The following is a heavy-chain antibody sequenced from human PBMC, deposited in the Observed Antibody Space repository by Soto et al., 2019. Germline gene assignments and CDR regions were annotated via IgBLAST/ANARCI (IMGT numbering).Heavy chain of an antibody. D-gene: IGHD1-7*01. CDR3: AKAPRWTATSRY. CDR1: GFSFSSYA. J-gene: IGHJ4*02. V-gene: IGHV3-23*01. Sequence: PGGSLRLSCVASGFSFSSYAMSWVRQAPGKGLEWVSGISGSGSSPNYADSVKGRFTISRDNSKNTLYLQMNSLRSEDTATYYCAKAPRWTATSRYWGQGALVTVSS. CDR2: ISGSGSSP.